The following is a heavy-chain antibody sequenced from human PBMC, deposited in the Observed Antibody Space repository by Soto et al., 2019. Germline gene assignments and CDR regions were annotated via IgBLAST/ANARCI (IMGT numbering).Heavy chain of an antibody. CDR2: ISGSGGST. CDR3: AKDSRYGGNAEYFQH. V-gene: IGHV3-23*01. D-gene: IGHD4-17*01. CDR1: GFTFSSYA. J-gene: IGHJ1*01. Sequence: GGSLRLSCAASGFTFSSYAMSWVRQAPGKGLEWVSAISGSGGSTYYADSVKDRFTISRDNSKNTLYLQMNSLRAEDTAVYYCAKDSRYGGNAEYFQHWGQGTLVTVSS.